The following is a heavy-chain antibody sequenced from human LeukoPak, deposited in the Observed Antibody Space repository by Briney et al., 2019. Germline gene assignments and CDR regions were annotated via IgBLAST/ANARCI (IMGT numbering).Heavy chain of an antibody. V-gene: IGHV1-2*02. Sequence: ASVTLSFTASGYTFTDCYMHWVRQGPGQGLEGMGWINPNSGDTNYAQKFQGRVTMTRDTSISTAYMELSRLTSDDTAVYYCARDILYEYQLLGWFDPWGQGTLVTVSS. CDR3: ARDILYEYQLLGWFDP. CDR1: GYTFTDCY. CDR2: INPNSGDT. J-gene: IGHJ5*02. D-gene: IGHD2-2*01.